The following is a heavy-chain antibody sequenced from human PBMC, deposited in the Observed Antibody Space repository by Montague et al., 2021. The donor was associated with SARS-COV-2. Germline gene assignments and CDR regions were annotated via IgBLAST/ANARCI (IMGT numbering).Heavy chain of an antibody. CDR3: ARDRFDFGAGRQGTIDF. D-gene: IGHD3-10*01. CDR2: MHFTGKT. CDR1: GDSITNHY. J-gene: IGHJ4*02. Sequence: SETLSLTCSVSGDSITNHYWSWIRQPAGKGLEWIGRMHFTGKTNFSPFFSSRLTMSVDTSKNQFSLKLTSVTAADTAIYFCARDRFDFGAGRQGTIDFWGQGTLVTASS. V-gene: IGHV4-4*07.